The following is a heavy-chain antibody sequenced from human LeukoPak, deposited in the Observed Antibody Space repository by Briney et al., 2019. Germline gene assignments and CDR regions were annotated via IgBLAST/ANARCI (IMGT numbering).Heavy chain of an antibody. CDR2: IIPIFGTA. D-gene: IGHD1-14*01. V-gene: IGHV1-69*05. CDR1: GGTFSSYA. J-gene: IGHJ4*02. Sequence: ASVKVSCKASGGTFSSYAISWVRQAPGQGLEWMGGIIPIFGTANYAQKFQGRVTITTDESTSTAYMELSSLRSEDTAVYYCARDLDGKPDDYWGQGTLDTVSS. CDR3: ARDLDGKPDDY.